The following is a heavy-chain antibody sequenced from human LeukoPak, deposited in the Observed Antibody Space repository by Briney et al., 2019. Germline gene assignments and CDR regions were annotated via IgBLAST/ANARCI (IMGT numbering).Heavy chain of an antibody. CDR1: GFTFSSYS. CDR3: ARYCSGGICTKGFDY. J-gene: IGHJ4*02. Sequence: GGSLRLSCAASGFTFSSYSMNWVRQAPGKGLEWLSYISTTSSTVYYADSVKGRFTISRDNAKNSLYLQMNSLRAEDTAVYYCARYCSGGICTKGFDYWGQGTLVTVSS. D-gene: IGHD2-15*01. CDR2: ISTTSSTV. V-gene: IGHV3-48*01.